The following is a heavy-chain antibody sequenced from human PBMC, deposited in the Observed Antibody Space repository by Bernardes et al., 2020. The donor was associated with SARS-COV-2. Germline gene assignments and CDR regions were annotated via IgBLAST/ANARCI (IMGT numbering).Heavy chain of an antibody. CDR1: GFVFSDHW. Sequence: GGPLRLSCAGSGFVFSDHWMTWVRQAPGKGLEWVANIKRDGSETYYVDSVKGRFTISRDNAKNLVFLQMNSLRAEDTAVFYCARSAGMDVWGQGTMVTVSS. J-gene: IGHJ6*02. CDR3: ARSAGMDV. V-gene: IGHV3-7*03. CDR2: IKRDGSET.